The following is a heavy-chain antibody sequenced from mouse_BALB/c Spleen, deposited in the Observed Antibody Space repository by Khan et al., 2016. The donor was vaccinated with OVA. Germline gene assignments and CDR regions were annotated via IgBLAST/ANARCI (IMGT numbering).Heavy chain of an antibody. D-gene: IGHD1-1*01. J-gene: IGHJ2*01. V-gene: IGHV1-76*01. CDR2: IYPGTDNT. Sequence: QVQLKQSGAELVRPAASVKLSCKTSGYIFTSYWIHWVKQRSGQGLEWIARIYPGTDNTSYNEKLKDHATLTADKSSSTAYMQLSCLKSEDSDVYFRARQEDLYHFDHWGQGTTLTVSS. CDR3: ARQEDLYHFDH. CDR1: GYIFTSYW.